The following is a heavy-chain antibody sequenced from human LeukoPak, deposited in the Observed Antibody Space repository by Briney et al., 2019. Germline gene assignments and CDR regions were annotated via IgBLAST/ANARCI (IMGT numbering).Heavy chain of an antibody. CDR1: GGSISSGGYY. V-gene: IGHV4-31*03. D-gene: IGHD2-15*01. Sequence: PSETLSLTCTVSGGSISSGGYYWSWIRQHPGKGLEWIGYIYYSGSTYYNPSLKSRVTISVDRSKNQFSLKLSSVTAADTAVYYCARCGGNCYSIDYWGQGTLVTVSS. CDR2: IYYSGST. CDR3: ARCGGNCYSIDY. J-gene: IGHJ4*02.